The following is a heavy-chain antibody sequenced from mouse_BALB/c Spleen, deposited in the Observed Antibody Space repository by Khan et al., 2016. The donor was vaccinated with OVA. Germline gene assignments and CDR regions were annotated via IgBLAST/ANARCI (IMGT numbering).Heavy chain of an antibody. CDR3: ASHVTGSFAY. Sequence: EVELVESGGDLVKPGGSLRLSCAASGFTFSTYGMSWVRQPPDKRLEWVATINSDGDYTYYPDTVKGRFTISRNNAENTLYLQMSSLQSEDTAIYYCASHVTGSFAYWGQGTLVTVSA. J-gene: IGHJ3*01. CDR2: INSDGDYT. D-gene: IGHD4-1*01. CDR1: GFTFSTYG. V-gene: IGHV5-6*01.